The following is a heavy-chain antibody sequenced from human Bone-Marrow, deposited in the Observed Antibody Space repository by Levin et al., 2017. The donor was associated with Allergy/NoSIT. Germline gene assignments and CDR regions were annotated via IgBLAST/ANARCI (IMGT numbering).Heavy chain of an antibody. D-gene: IGHD2-21*01. CDR2: TKGDGSNK. CDR3: ARFSRSNSENY. J-gene: IGHJ4*01. Sequence: LSLTCAASGFTFSDYWMSWVRQFPGKGLNWVAITKGDGSNKDYVDSVKGRFTISRDNAKNSLYLQMDSLRAEDTAIYYCARFSRSNSENYCGHGTLFTVSS. CDR1: GFTFSDYW. V-gene: IGHV3-7*01.